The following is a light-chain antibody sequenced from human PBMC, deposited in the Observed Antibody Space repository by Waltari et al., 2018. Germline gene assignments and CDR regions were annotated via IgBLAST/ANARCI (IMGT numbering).Light chain of an antibody. Sequence: QSVLTQPPSVSGAPGQKVTIPCTGSGPNIRAGSDVTWYQQLPRAAPKLPIYGTSSRPLGVPDRFFGSTSGTSASLAITGLQAEDEADYYCQSYDTTLSVVFGGGTKLTVL. V-gene: IGLV1-40*01. J-gene: IGLJ3*02. CDR2: GTS. CDR1: GPNIRAGSD. CDR3: QSYDTTLSVV.